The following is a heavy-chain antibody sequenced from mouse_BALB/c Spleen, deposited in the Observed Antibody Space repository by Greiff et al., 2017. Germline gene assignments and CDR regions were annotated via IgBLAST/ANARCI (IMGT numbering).Heavy chain of an antibody. Sequence: QVQLKQSGPQLVRPGASVKISCKASGYSFTSYWMHWVKQRPGQGLEWIGMIDPSDSETRLNQKFKDKATLTVDKSSSTAYMQLSSPTSEDSAVYYCARGEGYDDHYYAMDYWGQGTSVTVSS. D-gene: IGHD2-2*01. CDR3: ARGEGYDDHYYAMDY. CDR2: IDPSDSET. V-gene: IGHV1S126*01. CDR1: GYSFTSYW. J-gene: IGHJ4*01.